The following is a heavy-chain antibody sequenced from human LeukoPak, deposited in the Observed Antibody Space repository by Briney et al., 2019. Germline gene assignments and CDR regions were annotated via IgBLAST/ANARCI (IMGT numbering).Heavy chain of an antibody. Sequence: GRSLRLSCAASGFTFSSYSMNWVRQAPGKGLEWVSYISSSSSTIYYADSVKGRFTISRDNAKNSLYLQMNSLRAEDTAVYYCAKRGSSSSYGGEGYYFDYWGQGTLVTVSS. V-gene: IGHV3-48*04. CDR2: ISSSSSTI. CDR3: AKRGSSSSYGGEGYYFDY. D-gene: IGHD6-6*01. CDR1: GFTFSSYS. J-gene: IGHJ4*02.